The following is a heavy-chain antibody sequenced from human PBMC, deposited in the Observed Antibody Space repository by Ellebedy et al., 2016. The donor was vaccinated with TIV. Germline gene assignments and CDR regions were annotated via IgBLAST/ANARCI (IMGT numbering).Heavy chain of an antibody. CDR2: IYYSGST. CDR1: GGSISSYY. V-gene: IGHV4-59*08. CDR3: ARHVEMEWLLSPVYGMDV. Sequence: MPSETLSLTCTVSGGSISSYYWSWIRQPPGKGLEWIGYIYYSGSTNYNPSLKSRVTISVYTSKNQFSLKLSSVTAADTAVYYCARHVEMEWLLSPVYGMDVWGQGTTVTVSS. J-gene: IGHJ6*02. D-gene: IGHD3-3*01.